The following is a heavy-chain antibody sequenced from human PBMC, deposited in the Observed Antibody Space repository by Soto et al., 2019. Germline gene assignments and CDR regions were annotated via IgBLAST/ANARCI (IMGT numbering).Heavy chain of an antibody. J-gene: IGHJ6*02. D-gene: IGHD2-15*01. Sequence: GGSLRLSCAASGFTFSSYAMSWVRQAPGKGLEWVSAISGSGGSTYYADSVKGRFTISRDNSKNTLYLQMNSLRAEDTAVYYCSSRGGSSKPYYYYGMDVWGQGTTVTVSS. CDR2: ISGSGGST. CDR3: SSRGGSSKPYYYYGMDV. V-gene: IGHV3-23*01. CDR1: GFTFSSYA.